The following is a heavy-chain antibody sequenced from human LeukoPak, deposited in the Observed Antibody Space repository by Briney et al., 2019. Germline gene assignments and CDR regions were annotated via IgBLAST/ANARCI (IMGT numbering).Heavy chain of an antibody. CDR1: GYSISSGYY. J-gene: IGHJ4*02. CDR3: ARDNRRDGYKIFDY. CDR2: VYFGGTT. V-gene: IGHV4-38-2*02. D-gene: IGHD5-24*01. Sequence: SETLSLTCAVSGYSISSGYYWGWIRRPPGKGLEWIGSVYFGGTTYYNPSLRSRVTMSLDTSKNQVSLTLNSVTAADTAVYYCARDNRRDGYKIFDYWGQGTLVTVSS.